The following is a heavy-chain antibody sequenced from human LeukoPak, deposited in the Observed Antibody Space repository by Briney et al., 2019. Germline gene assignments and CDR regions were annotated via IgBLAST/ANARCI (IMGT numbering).Heavy chain of an antibody. CDR3: ARREMATSYFDY. D-gene: IGHD5-24*01. J-gene: IGHJ4*02. CDR1: GGSISKYF. V-gene: IGHV4-59*08. Sequence: SETLSLTCTVSGGSISKYFWSWIRQPPGKELEWIGSVDKSGSTKYNPSLKSQVTISVDTSKNQFSLRLSSVTAADTAVYYCARREMATSYFDYWGQGTLVTVSS. CDR2: VDKSGST.